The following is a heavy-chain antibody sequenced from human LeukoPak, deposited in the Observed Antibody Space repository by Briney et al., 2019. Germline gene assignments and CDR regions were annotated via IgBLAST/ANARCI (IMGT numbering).Heavy chain of an antibody. Sequence: ASVKVSCKASGFTFTSSAVQWVRQARGQRLEWIGWIVVGSGNTNYAQKFQERVTITRDMSTSTAYMKLSSLRSEDTAVYYCAAEMDTAMALDYWGQGTLVTVSS. J-gene: IGHJ4*02. D-gene: IGHD5-18*01. CDR1: GFTFTSSA. CDR2: IVVGSGNT. V-gene: IGHV1-58*01. CDR3: AAEMDTAMALDY.